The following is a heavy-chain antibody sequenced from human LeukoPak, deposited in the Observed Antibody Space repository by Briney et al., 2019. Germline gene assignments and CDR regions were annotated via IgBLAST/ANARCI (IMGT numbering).Heavy chain of an antibody. Sequence: SVKVSCKASGGTFSSYAISWVRQAPGQGLEWMGGIIPIFGTANYAQKFQGRVTITTDESTSTAYMELSSLRSEDTAVYYCARSKSGWGDYYYYYYYMDVWGKGTTVTVSS. CDR1: GGTFSSYA. V-gene: IGHV1-69*05. CDR3: ARSKSGWGDYYYYYYYMDV. J-gene: IGHJ6*03. CDR2: IIPIFGTA. D-gene: IGHD6-19*01.